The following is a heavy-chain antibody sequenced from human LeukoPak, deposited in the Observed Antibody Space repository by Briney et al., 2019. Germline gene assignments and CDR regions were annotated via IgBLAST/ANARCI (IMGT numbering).Heavy chain of an antibody. CDR3: ASTTSRITLAY. V-gene: IGHV3-23*01. Sequence: GGSLRLSCAASGFTFSSYAMSWVRQAPGKGLEWVSAISGSGGSTYYADSVKGRFTISRDNSKNTLYLQMNSLRAEDTAVYYCASTTSRITLAYWGQGTLVTVSS. CDR1: GFTFSSYA. CDR2: ISGSGGST. J-gene: IGHJ4*02. D-gene: IGHD3-10*01.